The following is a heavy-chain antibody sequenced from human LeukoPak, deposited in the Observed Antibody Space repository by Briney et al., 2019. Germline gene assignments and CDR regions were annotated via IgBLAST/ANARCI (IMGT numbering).Heavy chain of an antibody. CDR1: GGSISSSSYF. Sequence: SETLSLTCTVSGGSISSSSYFWGWIRQPPGKGLEWIGEINHSGSTNYNPSLKSRVAMSVDTSKNQFSLKLSSVTAADTAVYYCASCTDPTGFDYWGQGTLVTVSS. V-gene: IGHV4-39*07. CDR2: INHSGST. CDR3: ASCTDPTGFDY. D-gene: IGHD2-8*01. J-gene: IGHJ4*02.